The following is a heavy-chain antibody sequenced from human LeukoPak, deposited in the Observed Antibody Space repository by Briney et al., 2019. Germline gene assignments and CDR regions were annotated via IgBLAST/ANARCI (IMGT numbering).Heavy chain of an antibody. CDR3: AKTGGGTTD. Sequence: GGSLRLSCAASGFTFSRYAMSWVRQAPGKGLEWVSGISGSGSGGSTYYAGSVKGHFTISRDNSKNTLYLQMNSLRAEDTAVYYCAKTGGGTTDWGQGTMVSVSS. D-gene: IGHD2/OR15-2a*01. J-gene: IGHJ3*01. CDR1: GFTFSRYA. CDR2: ISGSGSGGST. V-gene: IGHV3-23*01.